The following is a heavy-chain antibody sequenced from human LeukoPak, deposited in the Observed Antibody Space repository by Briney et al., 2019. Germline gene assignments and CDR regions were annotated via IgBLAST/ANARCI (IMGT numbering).Heavy chain of an antibody. CDR3: ASTSAMVYFDY. V-gene: IGHV4-34*01. J-gene: IGHJ4*02. CDR1: GGSISNYY. D-gene: IGHD5-18*01. CDR2: INHRGST. Sequence: SETLSLTCTVSGGSISNYYWSWLRQPAGKGLEWIGEINHRGSTNYNQSLKSRVTISVDTSKNQYSLKLSSVTAADTAVYYCASTSAMVYFDYWGQGTLVTVSS.